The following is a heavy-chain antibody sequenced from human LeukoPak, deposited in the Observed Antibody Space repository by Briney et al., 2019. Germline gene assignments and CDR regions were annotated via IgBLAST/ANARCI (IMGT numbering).Heavy chain of an antibody. Sequence: PGGSLRLSCAASGFTFSSYAMSWVRQAPGKGLEWVSAISGSGGSTYYADSVKGRFTISRDNSKNTLYLQMNSLRAEDTAVYYCAKGDNYYDSSSYFYWGQGTLITVSS. CDR3: AKGDNYYDSSSYFY. J-gene: IGHJ4*02. V-gene: IGHV3-23*01. CDR2: ISGSGGST. CDR1: GFTFSSYA. D-gene: IGHD3-22*01.